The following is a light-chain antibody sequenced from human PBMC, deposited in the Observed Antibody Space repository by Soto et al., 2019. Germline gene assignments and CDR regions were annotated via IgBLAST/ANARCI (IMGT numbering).Light chain of an antibody. Sequence: EIVLTQAPGTLSLSPGERATLSCRASQSVSSYYLAWYQQQTGQDPRLLIYGPSSRATGIPDRFSGSGSGTDFNLTINRLETEDFAVYECQQYDSSTRTFGQGTKVDIK. CDR3: QQYDSSTRT. CDR2: GPS. CDR1: QSVSSYY. V-gene: IGKV3-20*01. J-gene: IGKJ1*01.